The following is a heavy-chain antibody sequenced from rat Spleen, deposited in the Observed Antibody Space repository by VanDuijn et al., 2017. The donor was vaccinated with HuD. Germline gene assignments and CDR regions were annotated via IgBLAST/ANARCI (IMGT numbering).Heavy chain of an antibody. J-gene: IGHJ2*01. D-gene: IGHD1-8*01. CDR2: INYSGST. CDR1: ALSITTHY. Sequence: EVQLQESGPGLMNPSQSLSLTCSVTALSITTHYWDWIWKFPGNKMGWMGYINYSGSTTYNPYLKSRISITRDSSKNQFFLHLNSVTTEDTATYYCAREGATVDYRGQGVMGTVSS. CDR3: AREGATVDY. V-gene: IGHV3-1*01.